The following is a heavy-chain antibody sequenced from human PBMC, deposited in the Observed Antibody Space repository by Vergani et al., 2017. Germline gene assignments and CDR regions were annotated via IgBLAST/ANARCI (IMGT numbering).Heavy chain of an antibody. J-gene: IGHJ3*02. Sequence: QVQLQQWGAGLLKPSETLSLTCTVSGGSISSYYWSWIRQPPGKGLEWIGYIYYSGSTNYNPSLKSRVTISVDTSKNQFSLKLSSVTAADTAVYYCARAERYSSSWYRGDAFDIWGQGTMVTVSS. CDR2: IYYSGST. CDR1: GGSISSYY. D-gene: IGHD6-13*01. CDR3: ARAERYSSSWYRGDAFDI. V-gene: IGHV4-59*01.